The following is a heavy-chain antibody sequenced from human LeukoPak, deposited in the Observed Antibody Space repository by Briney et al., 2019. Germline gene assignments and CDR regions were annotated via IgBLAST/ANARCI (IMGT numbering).Heavy chain of an antibody. D-gene: IGHD2-15*01. CDR1: RLTFSSYW. J-gene: IGHJ5*02. CDR2: IKQDGSEK. Sequence: GGSLRLSCAASRLTFSSYWMSWVRQAPGKGLEWVANIKQDGSEKYYVDSVKGRFTISRDNAKNSLYLQMNSLRAEDTAVYYCARDLVGTGHCSTGNCHAWGQGTLVTVSS. V-gene: IGHV3-7*01. CDR3: ARDLVGTGHCSTGNCHA.